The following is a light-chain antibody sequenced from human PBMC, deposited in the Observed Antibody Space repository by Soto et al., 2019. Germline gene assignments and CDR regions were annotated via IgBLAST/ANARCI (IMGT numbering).Light chain of an antibody. V-gene: IGKV3-20*01. J-gene: IGKJ1*01. Sequence: EIVLTQSPGTLSLSPGERATLSCRASQSVSSSYLAWYQQKPGQAPRLLIHGASSRATGIPDRFSGSGSGTDFPLTISRREPEDFAVYYCQQYGSSPVTFGQGTKVEIK. CDR3: QQYGSSPVT. CDR1: QSVSSSY. CDR2: GAS.